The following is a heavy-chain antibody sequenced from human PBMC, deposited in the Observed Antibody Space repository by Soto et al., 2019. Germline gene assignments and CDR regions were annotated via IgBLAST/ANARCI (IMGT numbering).Heavy chain of an antibody. Sequence: QVQLVQSGAEVKKPGSSVKVSCKAPGGTFSSYAISWVRQSPGQGLEWMGGIIPIFGTANYAQKFQGRVTITADESTTTAYMELRRLRAEGTAVYCCASDVEQWLVGELVGGSFDYWGQGTLVTVSS. V-gene: IGHV1-69*01. D-gene: IGHD6-19*01. CDR1: GGTFSSYA. CDR2: IIPIFGTA. CDR3: ASDVEQWLVGELVGGSFDY. J-gene: IGHJ4*02.